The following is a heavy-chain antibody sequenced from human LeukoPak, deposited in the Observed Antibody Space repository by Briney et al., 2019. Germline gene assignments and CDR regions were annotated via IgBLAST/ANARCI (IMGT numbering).Heavy chain of an antibody. V-gene: IGHV4-34*01. CDR3: AREGCSSIRCYYMDV. D-gene: IGHD2-2*01. Sequence: SETLSLTCAVYGGSFSGYYWSWIRQPPGKGLEWIGEINHSGSTNYNPSLKSRVTISVDTSKNQFSLKLSSVTAADTAVYYCAREGCSSIRCYYMDVWGKGTTVTVSS. CDR2: INHSGST. J-gene: IGHJ6*03. CDR1: GGSFSGYY.